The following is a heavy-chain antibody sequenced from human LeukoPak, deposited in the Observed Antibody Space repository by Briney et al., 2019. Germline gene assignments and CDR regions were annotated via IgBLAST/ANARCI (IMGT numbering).Heavy chain of an antibody. CDR1: GGSFSGYY. V-gene: IGHV4-34*01. CDR2: INHSGST. D-gene: IGHD6-6*01. J-gene: IGHJ6*03. CDR3: ARSGSSQPPYYYYYYMDV. Sequence: SVTLSLTCAVYGGSFSGYYWSWIRQPPGKGLEWIGEINHSGSTNYNPSLKSRVTISVDTSKNQFSLKPSSVTAADTAVYYCARSGSSQPPYYYYYYMDVWGKGTTVTVSS.